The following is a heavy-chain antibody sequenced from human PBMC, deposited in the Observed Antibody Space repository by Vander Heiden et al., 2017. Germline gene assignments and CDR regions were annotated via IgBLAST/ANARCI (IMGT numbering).Heavy chain of an antibody. J-gene: IGHJ4*02. CDR1: GGSFSGYS. CDR2: INHSGST. Sequence: QVQLQQWGAGLLKPSETLSLTCAVYGGSFSGYSWSWIRQPPGKGLEWIGEINHSGSTNYNPSLKSRVTISVDTSKNQFSLKLSSVTAADTAVYYCARGRAMIVVAGFYYFDYWGQGTLVTVSS. CDR3: ARGRAMIVVAGFYYFDY. D-gene: IGHD3-22*01. V-gene: IGHV4-34*01.